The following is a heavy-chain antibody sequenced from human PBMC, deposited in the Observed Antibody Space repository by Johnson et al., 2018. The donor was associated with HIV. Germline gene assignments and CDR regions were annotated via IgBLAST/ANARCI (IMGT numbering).Heavy chain of an antibody. D-gene: IGHD3-22*01. J-gene: IGHJ3*02. CDR2: ISYDGSNK. V-gene: IGHV3-30*18. CDR3: AQVYYDSSGYYYGTVFYAFDI. CDR1: GFTFSSYW. Sequence: QVQLVESGGGLVQPGGSLRLSCAASGFTFSSYWMSWVRQAPGKGLEWVAVISYDGSNKYYADSVKGRFTISRDNSKNTLYLQMNSLRAGDSAVYYCAQVYYDSSGYYYGTVFYAFDIWGQGTMVTVSS.